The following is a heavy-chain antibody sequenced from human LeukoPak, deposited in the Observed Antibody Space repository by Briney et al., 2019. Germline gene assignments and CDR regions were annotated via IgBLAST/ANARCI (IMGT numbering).Heavy chain of an antibody. V-gene: IGHV1-69*13. CDR2: IIPIFGTA. D-gene: IGHD6-13*01. J-gene: IGHJ4*02. Sequence: GASVKVSCKASGGTFSSYAISWVRQAPGQGLEWMGGIIPIFGTANYAQKFQGRVTITADESTGTAYMELSSLRSEDTAVYYCATSAQPDYFDYWGQGTLVTVSS. CDR3: ATSAQPDYFDY. CDR1: GGTFSSYA.